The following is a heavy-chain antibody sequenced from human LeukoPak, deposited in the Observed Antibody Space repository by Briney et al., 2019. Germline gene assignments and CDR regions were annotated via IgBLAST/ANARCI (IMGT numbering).Heavy chain of an antibody. CDR1: GFTFDDYA. J-gene: IGHJ5*02. D-gene: IGHD6-13*01. V-gene: IGHV3-43*02. Sequence: GGSLRLSCAASGFTFDDYALHWVRQAPGKGLEWVSLISGDGGSTYYADSVKGRFTISRDNSKNSLYLQMNSLRTEDTALYYCANSGYSSSWYSWFDPWGQGTLVTVSS. CDR2: ISGDGGST. CDR3: ANSGYSSSWYSWFDP.